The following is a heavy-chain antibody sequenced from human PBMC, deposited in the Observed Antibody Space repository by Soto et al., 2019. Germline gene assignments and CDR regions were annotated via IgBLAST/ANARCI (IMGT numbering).Heavy chain of an antibody. V-gene: IGHV3-33*01. J-gene: IGHJ5*02. CDR2: IWYDGTKK. CDR1: GVSLRTYG. Sequence: QVQLVESGGGVVQSGRSLTLSCAASGVSLRTYGMQWLRRAPGKGLEWVAFIWYDGTKKFYANSVKGRSTISKDNSNDILYLQMRGLRAEDTAVYYCARDVVTAVAGSVNWVDPWGQGTLVTVSS. D-gene: IGHD6-19*01. CDR3: ARDVVTAVAGSVNWVDP.